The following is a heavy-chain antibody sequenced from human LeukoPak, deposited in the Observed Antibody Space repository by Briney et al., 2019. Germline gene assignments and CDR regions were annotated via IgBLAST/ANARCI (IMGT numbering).Heavy chain of an antibody. CDR1: GGSFSGYY. J-gene: IGHJ6*04. V-gene: IGHV4-34*01. CDR2: INHSGST. CDR3: ARGPGRYCSSTSCRPRTYSYYGMDV. Sequence: SETLSLTCAVYGGSFSGYYWSWIRQPPGKGLEWIGEINHSGSTNYNPSLKSRVTISVDTSKNQFSLKLSSVTAADTAVYYCARGPGRYCSSTSCRPRTYSYYGMDVWGKGTTVTVSS. D-gene: IGHD2-2*01.